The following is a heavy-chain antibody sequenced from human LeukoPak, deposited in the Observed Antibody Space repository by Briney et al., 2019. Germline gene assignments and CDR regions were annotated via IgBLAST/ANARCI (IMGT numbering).Heavy chain of an antibody. J-gene: IGHJ6*03. CDR1: GYTFTSYH. CDR2: MNPHSGKT. V-gene: IGHV1-8*01. D-gene: IGHD1-1*01. Sequence: GASVKVSCKASGYTFTSYHINWVRQAPGQGLEWMGWMNPHSGKTGFAQKFQGRVRFTGDNSGSTAYMEVSSLRSEDTAVYYCARAESWTGTTDYYYMDVWGKGTTVTVSS. CDR3: ARAESWTGTTDYYYMDV.